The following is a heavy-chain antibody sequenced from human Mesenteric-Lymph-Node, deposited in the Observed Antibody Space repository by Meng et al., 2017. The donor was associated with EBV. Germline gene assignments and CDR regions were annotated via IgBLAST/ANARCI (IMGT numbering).Heavy chain of an antibody. CDR3: ARQRSDSRLFDY. V-gene: IGHV4-34*01. J-gene: IGHJ4*01. D-gene: IGHD4-11*01. CDR2: INHSGST. Sequence: LRLWGVGLLKPSGTLSLNCAVYGGSFSAYYWTWIRQPPGKGLEWIGEINHSGSTIYNPSLKSRVTMSVDTSKSQFSLKLSSVTAADTAVYFCARQRSDSRLFDYWGQGTLVTVSS. CDR1: GGSFSAYY.